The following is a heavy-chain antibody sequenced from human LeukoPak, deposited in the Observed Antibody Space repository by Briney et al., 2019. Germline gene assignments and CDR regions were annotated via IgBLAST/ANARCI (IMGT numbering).Heavy chain of an antibody. V-gene: IGHV4-59*08. Sequence: SETLSLTCTVSGCSISSYYWSWIRQPPGKGLEWIGYIYYSGSTNYNPSLKNRVTISVDTSKTQFSLKLSSVPAAHTAVYYCARHQNRYGSGSYTLYYYYGMDVWGQGTTVTVSS. J-gene: IGHJ6*02. CDR3: ARHQNRYGSGSYTLYYYYGMDV. CDR2: IYYSGST. D-gene: IGHD3-10*01. CDR1: GCSISSYY.